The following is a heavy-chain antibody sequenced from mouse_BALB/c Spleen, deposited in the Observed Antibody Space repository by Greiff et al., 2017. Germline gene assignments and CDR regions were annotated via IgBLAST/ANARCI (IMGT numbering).Heavy chain of an antibody. CDR3: ARQSTGYFDY. Sequence: DVKLVESGGGLVKPGGSLKLSCAASGFAFSSYDMSWVRQTPEKRLEWVAYISSGGGSTYYPDTVKGRFTISRDNAKNTLYLQMSSLKSEDTAMYYCARQSTGYFDYWGQGTTLTVSS. V-gene: IGHV5-12-1*01. CDR2: ISSGGGST. J-gene: IGHJ2*01. CDR1: GFAFSSYD. D-gene: IGHD4-1*02.